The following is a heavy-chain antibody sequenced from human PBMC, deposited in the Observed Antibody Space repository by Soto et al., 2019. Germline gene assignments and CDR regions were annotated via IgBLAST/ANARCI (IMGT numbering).Heavy chain of an antibody. CDR3: TKSVVGATTTGRGFDY. CDR1: GFTFSSYA. CDR2: ISGGGGNT. V-gene: IGHV3-23*01. D-gene: IGHD1-26*01. J-gene: IGHJ4*02. Sequence: GGSLRLSCAASGFTFSSYAMSWVRQAPGKGLEWVSVISGGGGNTYYADPVKGRFTISRDNSKNTLYLQMNSLRADDTALYYCTKSVVGATTTGRGFDYWGQGTLVTVSS.